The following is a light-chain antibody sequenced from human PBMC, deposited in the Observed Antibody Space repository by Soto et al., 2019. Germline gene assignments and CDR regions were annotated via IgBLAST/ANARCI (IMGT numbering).Light chain of an antibody. CDR2: EVN. Sequence: QSVLTQPPSASGSPGQSVTISCTGTSSDIGAYNYVSWFQQHPGEAPKLIISEVNKRPSGVPDRFSGSKSGNTASLTVSGLQAEDEADYYCTSYAGSLTGVFGGGTKLTVL. CDR1: SSDIGAYNY. CDR3: TSYAGSLTGV. V-gene: IGLV2-8*01. J-gene: IGLJ3*02.